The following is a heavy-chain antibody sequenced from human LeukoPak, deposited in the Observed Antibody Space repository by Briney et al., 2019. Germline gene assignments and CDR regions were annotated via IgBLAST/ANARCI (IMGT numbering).Heavy chain of an antibody. D-gene: IGHD2-2*01. J-gene: IGHJ6*03. Sequence: SETLSLTCTVSGGSISSYDWSWIRQPPGKGLEWIGYIYYSGSTNYNPSLKSRVTISVDTSKNQFSLKLSSVTAADTAVYYCARVGPAAIYYYYYYYMDVWGKGTTVTVSS. CDR3: ARVGPAAIYYYYYYYMDV. CDR2: IYYSGST. CDR1: GGSISSYD. V-gene: IGHV4-59*01.